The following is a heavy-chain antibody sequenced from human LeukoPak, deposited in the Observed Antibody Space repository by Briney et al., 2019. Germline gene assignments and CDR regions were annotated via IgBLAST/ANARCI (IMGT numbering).Heavy chain of an antibody. CDR1: GFTVSSNY. CDR3: AISGSRGYYDILTGYYTLDY. Sequence: GGSLRLSCAASGFTVSSNYMSWVRQAPGKGLEWVSVICSGGSTYYADSVKGRFTISRDNSKNTLYLQMNSLRAEDTAVYYCAISGSRGYYDILTGYYTLDYWGQGTLVTVSS. J-gene: IGHJ4*02. V-gene: IGHV3-53*01. D-gene: IGHD3-9*01. CDR2: ICSGGST.